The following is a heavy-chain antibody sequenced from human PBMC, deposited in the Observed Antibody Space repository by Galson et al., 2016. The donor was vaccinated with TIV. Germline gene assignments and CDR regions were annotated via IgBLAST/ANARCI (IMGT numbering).Heavy chain of an antibody. CDR3: ARATPSVFGIIMTLDS. Sequence: ISGDSVSSNSAAWNWLRQSPSRGLEWLGRTFYRSKWYNDYAPSVKSRITINPDTSKNQFSLQLNSVTPEDTAVYYCARATPSVFGIIMTLDSWGQGTPVTVSS. J-gene: IGHJ4*02. D-gene: IGHD3-16*01. V-gene: IGHV6-1*01. CDR2: TFYRSKWYN. CDR1: GDSVSSNSAA.